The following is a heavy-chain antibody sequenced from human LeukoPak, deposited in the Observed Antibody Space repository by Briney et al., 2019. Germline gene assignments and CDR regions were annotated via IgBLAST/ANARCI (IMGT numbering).Heavy chain of an antibody. CDR2: IYYSGST. V-gene: IGHV4-31*03. Sequence: SQTLSLTCTVSGGSISSGGYYWSWICQHPGKGLEWIRYIYYSGSTYYNPSLKSRVTISVDTSKNQFSLKLSSVTAADTAVYYCARAEEQQLEGFDPWGQGTLVTVSS. CDR1: GGSISSGGYY. J-gene: IGHJ5*02. CDR3: ARAEEQQLEGFDP. D-gene: IGHD6-13*01.